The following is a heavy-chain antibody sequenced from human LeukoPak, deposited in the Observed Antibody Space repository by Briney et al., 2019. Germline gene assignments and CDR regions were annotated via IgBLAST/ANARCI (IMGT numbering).Heavy chain of an antibody. CDR1: GFTFSRYN. V-gene: IGHV3-21*04. CDR3: VRDDPGVQQERRLSPFDI. D-gene: IGHD1-1*01. CDR2: ISKSRNYI. Sequence: GGSLRLSCAASGFTFSRYNMNWVRQAPGQGLEWVACISKSRNYIYYADSVKGRFTISRDDAKSSLYLQMDSLRVEDTALYYCVRDDPGVQQERRLSPFDIRGQGTMVTVSS. J-gene: IGHJ3*02.